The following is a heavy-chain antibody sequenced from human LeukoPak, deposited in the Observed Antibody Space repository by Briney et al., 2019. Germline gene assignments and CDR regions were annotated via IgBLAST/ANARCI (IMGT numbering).Heavy chain of an antibody. J-gene: IGHJ4*02. CDR1: GYRFTSYW. D-gene: IGHD6-13*01. Sequence: GESLQISCKGSGYRFTSYWIGWVRQMPGKGLEWMGIIYPGDSDTRYSPSFQGQVTISADKSISTAYLQWSSLKASDTAMYYCARGQATGSWYTGGFDYWGQGTLVTVSS. V-gene: IGHV5-51*01. CDR3: ARGQATGSWYTGGFDY. CDR2: IYPGDSDT.